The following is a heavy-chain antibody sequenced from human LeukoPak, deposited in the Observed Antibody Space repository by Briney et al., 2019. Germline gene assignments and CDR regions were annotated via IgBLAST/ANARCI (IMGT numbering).Heavy chain of an antibody. J-gene: IGHJ4*02. CDR1: GGSISSYY. CDR3: ARLPQTYDSSGC. Sequence: KPSETLSLTCTVSGGSISSYYWSWIRQPPGKGLEWIGYIYYSGSTNYNPSLKSRVTISVDTSKNQFSLKLSSVTAADTAVYYCARLPQTYDSSGCWGQGTLVTVSS. V-gene: IGHV4-59*08. D-gene: IGHD3-22*01. CDR2: IYYSGST.